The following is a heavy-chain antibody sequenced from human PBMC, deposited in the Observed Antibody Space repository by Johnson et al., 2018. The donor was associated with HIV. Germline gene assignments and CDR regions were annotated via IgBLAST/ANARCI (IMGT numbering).Heavy chain of an antibody. CDR2: ISYDGSNK. D-gene: IGHD3-10*01. CDR3: AKAPYGSGIRPGAFDI. Sequence: VQLVESGGGVVQPGRSLRLSCAASGFTFSSYAMHWVRQAPGKGLEWVAVISYDGSNKYYADSVKGRFTISRDNSKTTLYLQMNSLRAEDTAVYYCAKAPYGSGIRPGAFDIWGQGTMVTVSS. J-gene: IGHJ3*02. CDR1: GFTFSSYA. V-gene: IGHV3-30-3*01.